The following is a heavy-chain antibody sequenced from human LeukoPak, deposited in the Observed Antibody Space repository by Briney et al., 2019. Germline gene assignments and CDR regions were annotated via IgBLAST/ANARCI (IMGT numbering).Heavy chain of an antibody. D-gene: IGHD2-15*01. CDR1: GYTFTGYY. Sequence: ASVKVSCKASGYTFTGYYMHWVRQAPGQGLEWMGWINPNSGGTNYAQKLQGRVTTTRDTSISTAYMELSRLRSDDTAVYYCARGYCSGGSCYVVYYYYYGMDVWGQGTTVTVSS. CDR2: INPNSGGT. CDR3: ARGYCSGGSCYVVYYYYYGMDV. V-gene: IGHV1-2*02. J-gene: IGHJ6*02.